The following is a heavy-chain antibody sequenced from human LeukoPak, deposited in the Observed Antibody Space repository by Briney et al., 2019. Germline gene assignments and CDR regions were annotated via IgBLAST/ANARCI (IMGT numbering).Heavy chain of an antibody. J-gene: IGHJ4*02. Sequence: GGSLRLSCVASGFSFSTYWMHWVRQAPGKGLVWVSRINSDESITTYADSVKGRFTISRDNAKNTLYLQMNSLRAEDTAVYYCARTIYNSAWYYLDYWGQGTLVTVSS. D-gene: IGHD6-19*01. CDR2: INSDESIT. CDR3: ARTIYNSAWYYLDY. V-gene: IGHV3-74*01. CDR1: GFSFSTYW.